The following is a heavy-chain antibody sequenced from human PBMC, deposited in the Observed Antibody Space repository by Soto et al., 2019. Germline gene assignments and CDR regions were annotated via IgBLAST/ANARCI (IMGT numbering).Heavy chain of an antibody. CDR1: GGSISSGGYY. CDR3: AIYDSSGSRGFQH. CDR2: IYYSGST. V-gene: IGHV4-31*03. Sequence: QVQLQESGPGLVKPSQTLSLTCTVSGGSISSGGYYWSWIRQHPGKVLEWIGYIYYSGSTYYNPSRKRRVTISVDTSKNQFSLKLSSVTAADTAVYYCAIYDSSGSRGFQHWGQGTLVTVSS. D-gene: IGHD3-22*01. J-gene: IGHJ1*01.